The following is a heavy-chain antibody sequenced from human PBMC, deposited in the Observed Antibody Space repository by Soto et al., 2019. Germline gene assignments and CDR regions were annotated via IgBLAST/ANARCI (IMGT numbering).Heavy chain of an antibody. J-gene: IGHJ6*02. CDR3: ARDSPRGYDYGDYYYYGMDV. CDR2: IIPIFGTA. D-gene: IGHD4-17*01. V-gene: IGHV1-69*13. Sequence: ASVKVSCKASGGTFSSYAISWVRQAPGQGLEWMGGIIPIFGTANYAQKFQGRVTITADESTSTAYMELSSLRSEDTAVYYCARDSPRGYDYGDYYYYGMDVWGQGTMVTVSS. CDR1: GGTFSSYA.